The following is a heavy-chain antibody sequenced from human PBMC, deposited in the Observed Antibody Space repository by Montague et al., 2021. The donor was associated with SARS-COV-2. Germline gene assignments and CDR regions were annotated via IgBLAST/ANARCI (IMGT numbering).Heavy chain of an antibody. CDR1: GFTFSSYA. CDR2: INTNGGNT. V-gene: IGHV3-23*01. Sequence: SLRLSCAASGFTFSSYAMNWVRQAPGKGLEWVSRINTNGGNTYYAASVKGRFTISRDNAKNTLYLQMNSLRGEDTATYYCACGFGSTMFRGETRFDYWGQGTMVTVSS. D-gene: IGHD3-10*01. CDR3: ACGFGSTMFRGETRFDY. J-gene: IGHJ4*02.